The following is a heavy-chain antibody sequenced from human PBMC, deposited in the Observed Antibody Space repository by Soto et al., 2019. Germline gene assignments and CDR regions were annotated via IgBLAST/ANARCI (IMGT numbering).Heavy chain of an antibody. J-gene: IGHJ4*02. CDR3: ATAHLSGYSNSARDDY. CDR2: ISSSGDTI. CDR1: GFSFSSYE. D-gene: IGHD6-13*01. Sequence: PGGSLRLSCAASGFSFSSYEMNWVCQAPGKGLEWLSYISSSGDTIYYADSVKGRFTISRDNAKNSLYLQMHSLRVEDTAVYYCATAHLSGYSNSARDDYWGPGTLVTVSS. V-gene: IGHV3-48*03.